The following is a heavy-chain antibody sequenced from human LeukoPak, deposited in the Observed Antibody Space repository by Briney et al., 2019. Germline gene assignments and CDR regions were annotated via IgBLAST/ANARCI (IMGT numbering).Heavy chain of an antibody. Sequence: PSETLSLTCTFSGGSLSSSSYYWGWIRQPPGKGLEWSGTIYYSGSAYYNPSLQSRVTMSVDTSKNQFSLKLSSVTAADTAVYYCARTDGTRIDYDSSGYRNRAFDYWGQGTLVTVSS. CDR2: IYYSGSA. D-gene: IGHD3-22*01. V-gene: IGHV4-39*07. CDR3: ARTDGTRIDYDSSGYRNRAFDY. J-gene: IGHJ4*02. CDR1: GGSLSSSSYY.